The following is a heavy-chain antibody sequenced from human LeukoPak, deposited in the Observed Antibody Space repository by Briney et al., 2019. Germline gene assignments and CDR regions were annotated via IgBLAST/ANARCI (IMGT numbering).Heavy chain of an antibody. Sequence: GGSLRLSCAASGFTVSSNYMSWVRQAPGKGLEWVSVIYSGGSTYYADSVKGRFTISRDNSKNTLYLQMNSLRAEDTAVYYCAKDRPVVSMDHYFDYWGQGTLVTVSS. V-gene: IGHV3-53*01. CDR2: IYSGGST. D-gene: IGHD2/OR15-2a*01. CDR1: GFTVSSNY. CDR3: AKDRPVVSMDHYFDY. J-gene: IGHJ4*02.